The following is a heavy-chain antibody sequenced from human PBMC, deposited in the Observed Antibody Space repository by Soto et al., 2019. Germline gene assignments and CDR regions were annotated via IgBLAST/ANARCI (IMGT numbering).Heavy chain of an antibody. Sequence: PGGSLRLSCVVSGITLSSYAMTWVRQARGKGLEWVSTISGSNGAKHYAASVRGRFTISRDPSMNTLFLQMDSLTADDTAVYYCTKIRGYGGYWGQGAQVTVSS. J-gene: IGHJ4*02. CDR2: ISGSNGAK. V-gene: IGHV3-23*01. CDR1: GITLSSYA. CDR3: TKIRGYGGY. D-gene: IGHD5-18*01.